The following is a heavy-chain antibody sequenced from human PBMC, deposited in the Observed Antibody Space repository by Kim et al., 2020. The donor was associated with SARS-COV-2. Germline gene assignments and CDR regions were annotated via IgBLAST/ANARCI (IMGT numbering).Heavy chain of an antibody. CDR2: DHSGSA. CDR3: ARYDF. D-gene: IGHD3-3*01. J-gene: IGHJ4*02. Sequence: DHSGSANYQPSLKSRVTISEDTSNNQFSLKMNSVTAADTAIYYCARYDFWSRRTLVTVSS. V-gene: IGHV4-34*01.